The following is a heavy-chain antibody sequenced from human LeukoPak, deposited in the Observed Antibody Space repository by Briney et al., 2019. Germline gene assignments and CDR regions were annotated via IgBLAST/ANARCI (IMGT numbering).Heavy chain of an antibody. D-gene: IGHD1-1*01. CDR2: ISSNGGST. Sequence: PGGSLRLSCAASGVTFSNYAIHWVRQAPGKGLEYVSGISSNGGSTYYANSVKGRFTISRDNSKNTLYLQMGSLRAEDMAVYYCARGEYENCYYYYGMDVWGQGTTVTVSS. J-gene: IGHJ6*02. CDR3: ARGEYENCYYYYGMDV. V-gene: IGHV3-64*01. CDR1: GVTFSNYA.